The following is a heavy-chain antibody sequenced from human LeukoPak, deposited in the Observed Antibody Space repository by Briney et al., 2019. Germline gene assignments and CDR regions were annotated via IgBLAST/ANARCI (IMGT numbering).Heavy chain of an antibody. CDR2: IIPILGIA. CDR3: ARDARWLHHHYYYYGMDV. D-gene: IGHD5-24*01. Sequence: GASVKVSCKASGGTFSSYAISWVRQAPGQGLEWMGRIIPILGIANYAQKFQGRVTITADKSTSTAYMELSSLRSEDTAVYYCARDARWLHHHYYYYGMDVWGQGTTVTVSS. J-gene: IGHJ6*02. V-gene: IGHV1-69*04. CDR1: GGTFSSYA.